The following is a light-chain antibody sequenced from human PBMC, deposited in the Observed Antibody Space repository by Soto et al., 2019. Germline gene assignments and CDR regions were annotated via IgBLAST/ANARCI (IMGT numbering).Light chain of an antibody. CDR2: GAS. J-gene: IGKJ1*01. V-gene: IGKV3-20*01. CDR1: QSVSSSY. CDR3: QQYGISPWT. Sequence: TLXLXSGKXFPLXXGXSQSVSSSYLAWYQQKPGQAPRLLIYGASSRATGIPDRFSGSGSGTDFTLTISRLEPEDFAVYYSQQYGISPWTFGQGTKADIK.